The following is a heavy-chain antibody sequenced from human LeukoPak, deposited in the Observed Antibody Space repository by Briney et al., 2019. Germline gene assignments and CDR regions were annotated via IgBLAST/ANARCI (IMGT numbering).Heavy chain of an antibody. J-gene: IGHJ1*01. CDR3: AKSSGYTSNWYNFQH. CDR1: GFTFSDYA. CDR2: ISGSGANT. Sequence: GGSPRLSCAASGFTFSDYAMSWVRQAPGQGLEWVSAISGSGANTYSADSVKGRFTISRDNSKNALYLQMNSLRAEDTAIYYCAKSSGYTSNWYNFQHWGQGTLVTVSS. V-gene: IGHV3-23*01. D-gene: IGHD6-13*01.